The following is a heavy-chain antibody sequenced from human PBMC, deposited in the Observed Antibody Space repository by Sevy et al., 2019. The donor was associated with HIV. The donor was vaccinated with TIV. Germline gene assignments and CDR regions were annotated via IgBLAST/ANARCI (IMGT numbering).Heavy chain of an antibody. Sequence: ASVKVSCKASGYIFTSYYIHWVRLAPGQGLEWMGRINPNSGGSDFARKFLGRVTLTRDTSINTVYMELSSLRFDDTAVYYCAKDLGVAAPDYWGQGTLVTVSS. CDR2: INPNSGGS. CDR1: GYIFTSYY. J-gene: IGHJ4*02. D-gene: IGHD6-19*01. CDR3: AKDLGVAAPDY. V-gene: IGHV1-2*06.